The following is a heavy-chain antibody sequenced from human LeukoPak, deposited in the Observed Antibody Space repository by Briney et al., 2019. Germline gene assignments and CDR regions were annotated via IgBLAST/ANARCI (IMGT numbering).Heavy chain of an antibody. V-gene: IGHV4-59*08. CDR3: ARHPEYSSSWGHFDY. CDR1: GGSISSYY. CDR2: IYYSGST. D-gene: IGHD6-6*01. J-gene: IGHJ4*02. Sequence: SETLSLTCTVSGGSISSYYWSWIRQPPGKGLEWIGYIYYSGSTNYNPSLKSRVTISVDTSKNQFSLKLSSVTAADTAVYYCARHPEYSSSWGHFDYWGQETLVTVSS.